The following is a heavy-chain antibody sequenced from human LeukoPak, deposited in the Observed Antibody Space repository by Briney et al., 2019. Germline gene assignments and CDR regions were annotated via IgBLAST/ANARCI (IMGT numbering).Heavy chain of an antibody. D-gene: IGHD3-22*01. CDR1: GYTFTGYY. Sequence: ASVKVSCKASGYTFTGYYMHWVRQAPGQGLEWMGWTNPNSGGTNYAQKFQGRVTMTRDTSISTAYMELSRLRSDDTAVYYCARTHLYYDSSGYYQADDAFDIWGQGTMVTVSS. CDR2: TNPNSGGT. J-gene: IGHJ3*02. V-gene: IGHV1-2*02. CDR3: ARTHLYYDSSGYYQADDAFDI.